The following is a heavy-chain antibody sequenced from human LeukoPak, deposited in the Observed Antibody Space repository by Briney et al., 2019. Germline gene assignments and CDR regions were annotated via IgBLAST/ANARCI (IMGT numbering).Heavy chain of an antibody. CDR1: GGSFSGYY. J-gene: IGHJ4*02. CDR3: ARGGYSYV. Sequence: SETLSLTCAVYGGSFSGYYWGWIRQPPVKGLEWIGEINHSGSTNYNPSLKSRVTISVDTSKNQFSLKLSSVTAADTAVYYCARGGYSYVWGQGTLVSVSS. D-gene: IGHD5-18*01. V-gene: IGHV4-34*01. CDR2: INHSGST.